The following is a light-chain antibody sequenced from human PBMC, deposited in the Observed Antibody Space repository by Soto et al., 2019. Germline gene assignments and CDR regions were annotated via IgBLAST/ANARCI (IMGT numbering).Light chain of an antibody. CDR3: QTWGTGFRV. CDR1: SGHSDYA. V-gene: IGLV4-69*01. CDR2: VNSDGSH. J-gene: IGLJ3*02. Sequence: QSVLTQSPSASASLGASVKLTCTLSSGHSDYAIAWHQQQPEKGPRYLMKVNSDGSHIKGDGIPDRFSGSTSGAERYLTISSLQSEDEADYYCQTWGTGFRVFGGGTKLTVL.